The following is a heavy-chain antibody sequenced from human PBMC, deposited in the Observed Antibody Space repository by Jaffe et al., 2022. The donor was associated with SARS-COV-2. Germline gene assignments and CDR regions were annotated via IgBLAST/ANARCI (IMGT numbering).Heavy chain of an antibody. D-gene: IGHD2-2*01. CDR2: ISYDGSNK. V-gene: IGHV3-30*18. J-gene: IGHJ6*02. Sequence: QVQLVESGGGVVQPGRSLRLSCAASGFTFSSYGIHWVRQAPGKGLEWVAVISYDGSNKYYADSVKGRFTISRDNSKNTLYLQMNSLRAEDTAVYYCAKAIGYCSSTSCREYYYYYGMDVWGQGTTVTVSS. CDR3: AKAIGYCSSTSCREYYYYYGMDV. CDR1: GFTFSSYG.